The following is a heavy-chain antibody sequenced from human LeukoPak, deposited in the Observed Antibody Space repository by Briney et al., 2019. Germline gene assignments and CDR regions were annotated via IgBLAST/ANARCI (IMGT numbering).Heavy chain of an antibody. J-gene: IGHJ6*03. CDR1: GGTFSSYA. CDR3: ARDRQHNYYYYYMDV. CDR2: IIPIFGTA. Sequence: ASVKVSCKASGGTFSSYAISWVRQAPGQGLEWMGGIIPIFGTANYAQTFQGRVTITADKSTSTAYMELSSLRSEDTAVYYCARDRQHNYYYYYMDVWGKGTTVTVSS. V-gene: IGHV1-69*06. D-gene: IGHD6-13*01.